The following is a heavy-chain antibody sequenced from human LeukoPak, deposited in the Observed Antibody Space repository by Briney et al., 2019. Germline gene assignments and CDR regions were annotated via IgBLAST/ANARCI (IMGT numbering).Heavy chain of an antibody. Sequence: ASVKVSCKASGYTFTSYDINWVRQATGQGLEWMGWMNPNSGNTGYAQKFQGGVTMTRNTSISTAYMELSSLRSEDTAVYYCATLWFGELDFDYWGQGTLVTVSS. CDR1: GYTFTSYD. CDR2: MNPNSGNT. V-gene: IGHV1-8*01. CDR3: ATLWFGELDFDY. D-gene: IGHD3-10*01. J-gene: IGHJ4*02.